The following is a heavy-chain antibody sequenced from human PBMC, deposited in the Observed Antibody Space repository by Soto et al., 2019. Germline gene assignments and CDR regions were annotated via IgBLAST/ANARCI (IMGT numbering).Heavy chain of an antibody. V-gene: IGHV3-33*01. CDR2: IWYDGSNK. CDR3: ALGAIRYFDWFRFDT. J-gene: IGHJ3*02. Sequence: PGGSLRLSCAASGFTFSSYGMHWVRQAPGKGLEWVAVIWYDGSNKYYADSVKGRFTISRDNSKNTLYLQMNSLRAEDTAVYYCALGAIRYFDWFRFDTRAQRTMDTGSS. D-gene: IGHD3-9*01. CDR1: GFTFSSYG.